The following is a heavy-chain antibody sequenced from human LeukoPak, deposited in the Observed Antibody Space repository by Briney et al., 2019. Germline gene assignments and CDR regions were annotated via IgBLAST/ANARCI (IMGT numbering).Heavy chain of an antibody. CDR1: GDSISNYY. D-gene: IGHD1-1*01. CDR2: INHSGST. CDR3: ARGKELERAFDY. J-gene: IGHJ4*02. Sequence: SETLSLTCTVSGDSISNYYWSWIRQPPGKGLEWIGEINHSGSTNYNPSLKSRVTISVDTSKNQFSLKLGSVTAADTAVYYCARGKELERAFDYWGQGTLVTVSS. V-gene: IGHV4-34*01.